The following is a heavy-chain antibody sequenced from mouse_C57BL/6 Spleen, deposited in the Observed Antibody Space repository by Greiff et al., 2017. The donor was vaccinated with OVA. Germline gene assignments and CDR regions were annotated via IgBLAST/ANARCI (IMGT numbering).Heavy chain of an antibody. CDR3: ARSQYDYDDAMDY. J-gene: IGHJ4*01. Sequence: QVQLQQPGAELVKPGASVKMSCKASGYTFTSYWITWVKQRPGQGLEWIGDIYPGSGSTNYNEKFKSKATLTVDTSSSTAYMQLSSLTSEDSAVYYCARSQYDYDDAMDYWGQGTSVTVSS. D-gene: IGHD2-4*01. CDR1: GYTFTSYW. V-gene: IGHV1-55*01. CDR2: IYPGSGST.